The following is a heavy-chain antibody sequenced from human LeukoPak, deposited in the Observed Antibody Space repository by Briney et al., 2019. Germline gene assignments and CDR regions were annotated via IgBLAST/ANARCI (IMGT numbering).Heavy chain of an antibody. CDR3: ARDWSHNY. CDR1: GFTFSSYA. V-gene: IGHV3-23*01. Sequence: GGSLRLSCVASGFTFSSYAMSWVRQAPGKGLEWVSTISGSGDTTYYADSAKGRFTISRDNSRNTLYLQIDDLRPEDTAMFFCARDWSHNYWGQGTLVAVSS. D-gene: IGHD3-3*01. CDR2: ISGSGDTT. J-gene: IGHJ4*02.